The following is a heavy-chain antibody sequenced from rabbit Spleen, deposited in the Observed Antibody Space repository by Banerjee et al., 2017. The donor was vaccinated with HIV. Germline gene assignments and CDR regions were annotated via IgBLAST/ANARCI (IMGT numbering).Heavy chain of an antibody. Sequence: QEQLVESGGGLVKPGSSLTLTCNASGLDFSLNYWICWVRQAPGKGLEWIACIDVVKSGSIYYATWAKGRFTISKSSSTTVTLQMTGLTAADTATYFCARDAAGREDFNLWGPGTLVTVS. D-gene: IGHD4-2*01. J-gene: IGHJ4*01. CDR1: GLDFSLNYW. V-gene: IGHV1S45*01. CDR2: IDVVKSGSI. CDR3: ARDAAGREDFNL.